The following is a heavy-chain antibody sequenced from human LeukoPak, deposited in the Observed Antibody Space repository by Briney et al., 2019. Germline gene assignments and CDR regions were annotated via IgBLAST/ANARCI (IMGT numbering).Heavy chain of an antibody. J-gene: IGHJ4*02. CDR2: FYSGGAT. D-gene: IGHD6-13*01. CDR1: GFTVSSNY. V-gene: IGHV3-53*01. CDR3: TSSSHSSIRFDY. Sequence: GGSLRLSCAASGFTVSSNYMSCVRQAPGKGLEWVSVFYSGGATYYADSVKGRFTISRDNSRNTLYLQMNSLRAEDTAVYYCTSSSHSSIRFDYWGEGTLVTVSS.